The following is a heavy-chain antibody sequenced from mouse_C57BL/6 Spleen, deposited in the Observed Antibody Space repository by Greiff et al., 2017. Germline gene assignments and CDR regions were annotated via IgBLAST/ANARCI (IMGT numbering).Heavy chain of an antibody. J-gene: IGHJ2*01. CDR2: ISYDGSN. CDR1: GYSITSGYY. V-gene: IGHV3-6*01. D-gene: IGHD4-1*01. Sequence: ESGPGLVKPSQSLSLTCSVTGYSITSGYYWNWIRQFPGNKLEWMGYISYDGSNNYNPSLKNRISITRDTSKNQFFLKLNSVTTEDTATYYCARDETGTGYFDYWGQGTTLTVSS. CDR3: ARDETGTGYFDY.